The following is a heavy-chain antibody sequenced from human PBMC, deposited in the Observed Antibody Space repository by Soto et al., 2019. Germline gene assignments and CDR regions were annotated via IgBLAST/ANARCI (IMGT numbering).Heavy chain of an antibody. CDR3: ARGSPVGGNWVISS. CDR2: ISHDGNTK. CDR1: GFTFSNYR. J-gene: IGHJ5*02. V-gene: IGHV3-30*03. Sequence: QVQLVESGGGVVQPGRSLRLSCAASGFTFSNYRMHWVRQAPGKGLDWLTIISHDGNTKYYADSVQGRFTISRDNSRNTLYLPMNSLRPEDTGLYFCARGSPVGGNWVISSWGQGALVTVSS. D-gene: IGHD3-22*01.